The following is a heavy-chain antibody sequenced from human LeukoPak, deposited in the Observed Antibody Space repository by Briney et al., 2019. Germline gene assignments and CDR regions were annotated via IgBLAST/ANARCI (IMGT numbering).Heavy chain of an antibody. CDR3: ASWGTTVDY. CDR2: VNPNSGNT. J-gene: IGHJ4*02. CDR1: GYTFTSYD. V-gene: IGHV1-8*01. D-gene: IGHD2/OR15-2a*01. Sequence: ASVKVSCKASGYTFTSYDINWVRQATGQGLEWMGWVNPNSGNTRYAQKFQGRLTMTRNTSISTAYMELSSLRSEDTAVYYCASWGTTVDYWGQGTLVTVSS.